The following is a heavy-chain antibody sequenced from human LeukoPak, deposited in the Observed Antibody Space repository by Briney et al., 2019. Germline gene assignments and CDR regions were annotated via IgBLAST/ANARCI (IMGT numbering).Heavy chain of an antibody. CDR2: INPSGGST. V-gene: IGHV1-46*01. CDR1: GYTFTSYY. Sequence: ASVKVSCKASGYTFTSYYMHWVRQAPGQGLEWMGIINPSGGSTSYAQKFQGRVTMTRDTSTSTAYMELSSLRSGDTAVYYCARGAHYYDSSGYLEWYYWGQGTLVTVSS. D-gene: IGHD3-22*01. J-gene: IGHJ4*02. CDR3: ARGAHYYDSSGYLEWYY.